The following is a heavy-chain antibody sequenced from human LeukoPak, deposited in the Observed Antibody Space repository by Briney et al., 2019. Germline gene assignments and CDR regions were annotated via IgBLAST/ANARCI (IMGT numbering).Heavy chain of an antibody. D-gene: IGHD4-17*01. CDR1: GDTLSSYA. CDR2: IIPVVGMV. J-gene: IGHJ4*02. Sequence: SVKVSCKTSGDTLSSYAISWVRQAPGQGLEWMGRIIPVVGMVNYAQKFQGRVTIIADKSTITAYMELSSLRSDDTAVYYCARGFGDYGIDYWGQGTLVTVSS. CDR3: ARGFGDYGIDY. V-gene: IGHV1-69*04.